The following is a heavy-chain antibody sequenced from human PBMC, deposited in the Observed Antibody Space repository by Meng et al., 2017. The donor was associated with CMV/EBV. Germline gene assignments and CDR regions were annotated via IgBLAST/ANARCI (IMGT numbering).Heavy chain of an antibody. D-gene: IGHD1-14*01. CDR3: ARVTSRVAGAFDY. J-gene: IGHJ4*02. CDR1: GGSISSGDYY. Sequence: QVQLRGSGPGLVKPSQTLSLTCTVSGGSISSGDYYWSWIRQPPGKGLEWIGYIYYSGSTYYNPSLKSRVTISVDTSKNQFSLKLSSVTAADTAVYYCARVTSRVAGAFDYWGQGTLVTVSS. V-gene: IGHV4-30-4*08. CDR2: IYYSGST.